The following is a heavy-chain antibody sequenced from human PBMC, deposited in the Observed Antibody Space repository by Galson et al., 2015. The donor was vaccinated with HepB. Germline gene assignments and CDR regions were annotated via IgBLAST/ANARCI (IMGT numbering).Heavy chain of an antibody. CDR1: GSTLTELS. J-gene: IGHJ4*02. D-gene: IGHD6-13*01. V-gene: IGHV1-24*01. CDR3: ATLNLEAQYSSIDY. Sequence: SVKVSCKVSGSTLTELSMHWVRQAPGKGLEWMGGFDPEDGETIYAQKFQGRVTMTEDTSTDTAYMELSSLRSEDTAVYYCATLNLEAQYSSIDYWGQGTLVTVSS. CDR2: FDPEDGET.